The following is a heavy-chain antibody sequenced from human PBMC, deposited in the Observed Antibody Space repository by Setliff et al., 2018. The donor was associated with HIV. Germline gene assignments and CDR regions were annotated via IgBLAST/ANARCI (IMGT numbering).Heavy chain of an antibody. D-gene: IGHD5-12*01. Sequence: GGSLRLSCSDSGLTFSIHEMNWVRQSPGKGLEWLSYISSTSGTIIYADSVKGRFTISRDNSKNTLYLQMNSLRAEDTAVYYCAREALSRDGYSYFDYWGQGTLVTVSS. V-gene: IGHV3-48*01. CDR1: GLTFSIHE. CDR2: ISSTSGTI. CDR3: AREALSRDGYSYFDY. J-gene: IGHJ4*02.